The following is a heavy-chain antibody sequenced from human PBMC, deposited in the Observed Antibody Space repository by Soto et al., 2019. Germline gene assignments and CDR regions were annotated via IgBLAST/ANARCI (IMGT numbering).Heavy chain of an antibody. CDR2: IYYSGST. J-gene: IGHJ6*02. V-gene: IGHV4-31*03. CDR1: GGSISSGGYY. Sequence: LSLTCTVSGGSISSGGYYWSWIRQHPGKGLEWIGYIYYSGSTYYNPSLKSRVTISVDTSKNQFSLKLSSVTAADTAVYYCARDEANTIFGVVTGMDVWGQGTTVTVSS. D-gene: IGHD3-3*01. CDR3: ARDEANTIFGVVTGMDV.